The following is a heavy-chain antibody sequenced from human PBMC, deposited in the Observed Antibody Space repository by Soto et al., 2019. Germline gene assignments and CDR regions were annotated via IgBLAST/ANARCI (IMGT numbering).Heavy chain of an antibody. CDR2: MNPNSGDT. CDR3: AREGFCTKGVCHHWFDP. Sequence: GASVKVSCKASGYTFTDYYLDWVRQAPGQGLEWMGWMNPNSGDTSYAQKFQGRVAMTRDTSTNTAYLELSRLRSDDAAIYYCAREGFCTKGVCHHWFDPWGQGTLVTVSS. V-gene: IGHV1-2*02. CDR1: GYTFTDYY. J-gene: IGHJ5*02. D-gene: IGHD2-8*01.